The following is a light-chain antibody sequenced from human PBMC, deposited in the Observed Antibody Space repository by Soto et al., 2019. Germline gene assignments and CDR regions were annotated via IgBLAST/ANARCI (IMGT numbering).Light chain of an antibody. CDR2: AAS. CDR1: QSISSS. Sequence: DLQMTQSPSSLSASVGDSVTITCRASQSISSSLNWYQQKPGEAPKLLIYAASTLQSGVPSSFSGSGSGTDFTLAISSLQPEDFATYYCQQSYRTPRTFGQGTKVEIK. V-gene: IGKV1-39*01. CDR3: QQSYRTPRT. J-gene: IGKJ1*01.